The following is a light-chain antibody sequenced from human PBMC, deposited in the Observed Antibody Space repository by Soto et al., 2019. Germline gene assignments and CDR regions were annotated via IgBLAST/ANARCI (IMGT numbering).Light chain of an antibody. CDR1: QGISSA. CDR3: QQYNGYSRT. CDR2: DAS. J-gene: IGKJ1*01. V-gene: IGKV1-13*02. Sequence: IRLTHSPSSLSASVGDRVTITCRASQGISSALAWYQQKPGKAPKLLIYDASSLESGVPSRFSGSGSGTEFTLTISSLQPDDFATYYCQQYNGYSRTFGQGTKVDIK.